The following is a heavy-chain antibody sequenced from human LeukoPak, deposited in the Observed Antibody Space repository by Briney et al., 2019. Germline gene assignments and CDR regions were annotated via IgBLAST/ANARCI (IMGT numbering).Heavy chain of an antibody. D-gene: IGHD2-2*01. Sequence: GASVKVSCKASGGTFSSYAISWVRQAPGQGLEWMGGIIPIFGTANYAQKFQGRVTITADESTSTAYMELSSLRSDDTAVYYCAKGRGDGLGYCSSTSCYVFDYWGQGTLVTVSS. CDR2: IIPIFGTA. J-gene: IGHJ4*02. CDR3: AKGRGDGLGYCSSTSCYVFDY. CDR1: GGTFSSYA. V-gene: IGHV1-69*01.